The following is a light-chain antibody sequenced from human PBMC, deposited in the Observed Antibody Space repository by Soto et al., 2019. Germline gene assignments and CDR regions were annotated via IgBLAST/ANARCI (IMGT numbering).Light chain of an antibody. V-gene: IGKV1-12*01. Sequence: DIQITQSPSSVSASVGDRVTITCRASQDISSWLAWFQQRPGQAPKLLIYAASSLPSGVPSRFSGSGSGTDFTLTISSLQPEDFATYYCQQVNSYPLTFGQGTKVDIK. J-gene: IGKJ2*01. CDR2: AAS. CDR1: QDISSW. CDR3: QQVNSYPLT.